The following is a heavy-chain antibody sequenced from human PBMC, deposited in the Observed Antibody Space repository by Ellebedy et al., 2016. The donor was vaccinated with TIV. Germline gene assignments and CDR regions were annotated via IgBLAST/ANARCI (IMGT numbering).Heavy chain of an antibody. V-gene: IGHV4-39*01. D-gene: IGHD2-21*02. CDR2: VFYSGSP. CDR1: GCPFSSTRYY. J-gene: IGHJ4*02. CDR3: ARTDPWQPIDD. Sequence: MPSETLSLTCSVSGCPFSSTRYYWALIRQPPGKGLEYIGSVFYSGSPYYSPSFKSRVTLSADTSKNQFSLNLRTVTAADTAVYYCARTDPWQPIDDWGQGILVSVSS.